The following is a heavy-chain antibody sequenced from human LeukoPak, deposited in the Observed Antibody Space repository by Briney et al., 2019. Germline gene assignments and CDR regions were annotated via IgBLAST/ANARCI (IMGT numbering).Heavy chain of an antibody. D-gene: IGHD1-1*01. V-gene: IGHV3-49*04. Sequence: GGSLRLSCTASGFTFGDYAMSWVRQAPGKGLEWVGFIRSKAYGGTTEYAASVKGRFTISRDDSKSIAYLQMNSLKTEDTAVYYCTPANGDYWGQGTLVTVSS. CDR1: GFTFGDYA. CDR3: TPANGDY. CDR2: IRSKAYGGTT. J-gene: IGHJ4*02.